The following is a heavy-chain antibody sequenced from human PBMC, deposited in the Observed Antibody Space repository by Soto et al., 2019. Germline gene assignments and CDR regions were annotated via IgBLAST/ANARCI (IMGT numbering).Heavy chain of an antibody. J-gene: IGHJ6*02. CDR3: ASSSGWYFLYYYGMDV. CDR1: GCSFTTQR. V-gene: IGHV1-18*01. Sequence: ASVKVSCKAAGCSFTTQRIRWVRQAPGQGLEWMGWISAYNGNTNYAPKLQGRVTMTTDTSTSTAYMELRSLRSDDTAVYYCASSSGWYFLYYYGMDVWGQGTTVTVSS. D-gene: IGHD6-19*01. CDR2: ISAYNGNT.